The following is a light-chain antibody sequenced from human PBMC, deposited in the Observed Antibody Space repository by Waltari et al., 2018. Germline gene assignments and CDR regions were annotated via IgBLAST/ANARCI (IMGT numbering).Light chain of an antibody. Sequence: EIVLTQSPGPLSLSPGERATLSCRASQSVRSNYLGWYQQKPGQPPRLLIYGASSRATGIPDRFSGSGSGTDFTLTISRLEPEDFAVYYCQQYGSSPLTFGGGTKVEIK. CDR2: GAS. CDR3: QQYGSSPLT. V-gene: IGKV3-20*01. J-gene: IGKJ4*01. CDR1: QSVRSNY.